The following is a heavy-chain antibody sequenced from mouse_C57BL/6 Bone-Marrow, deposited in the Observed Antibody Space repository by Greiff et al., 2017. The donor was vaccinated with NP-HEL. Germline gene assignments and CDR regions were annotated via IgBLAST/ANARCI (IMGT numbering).Heavy chain of an antibody. J-gene: IGHJ1*03. CDR3: ARQYFDV. CDR1: GFTFSDYY. CDR2: ISNGGGST. V-gene: IGHV5-12*01. Sequence: EVKLMESGGGLVQPGGSLKLSCAASGFTFSDYYMYWVRQTPEKRLEWVAYISNGGGSTYYPDTVKGRFTISRDKAKNTLYLQMSRLKDEDTAMYYCARQYFDVWGTGTTVTVSS.